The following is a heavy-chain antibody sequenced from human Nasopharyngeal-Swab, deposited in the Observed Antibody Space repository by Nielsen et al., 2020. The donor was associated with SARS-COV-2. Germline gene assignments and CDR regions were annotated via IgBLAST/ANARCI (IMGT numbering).Heavy chain of an antibody. CDR3: ALGYYYDSSGYYGY. D-gene: IGHD3-22*01. V-gene: IGHV4-39*01. Sequence: SETLSLTCTVSGGSISSSSYYWGWIRQPPGKGLEWIGSIYYSGSTYYNPSLKSRVTISVDTSKNQFPLKLSSVTAADTAVYYCALGYYYDSSGYYGYWGQGTLVTVSS. J-gene: IGHJ4*02. CDR1: GGSISSSSYY. CDR2: IYYSGST.